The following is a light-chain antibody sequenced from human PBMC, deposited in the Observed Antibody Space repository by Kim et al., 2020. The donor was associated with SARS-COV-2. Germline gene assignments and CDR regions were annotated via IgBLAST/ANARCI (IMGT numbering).Light chain of an antibody. CDR3: QQYGTSPRVT. CDR1: QSVATNS. V-gene: IGKV3-20*01. CDR2: GAS. Sequence: EIVLTQSPDTLSFSPGESATLSCRASQSVATNSLAWYQQIPGRAPRLLIYGASNRAVGVPDRFSGSGSGTDFTLTINRLEPEDFAVYYCQQYGTSPRVTFGGGTKVDIK. J-gene: IGKJ4*01.